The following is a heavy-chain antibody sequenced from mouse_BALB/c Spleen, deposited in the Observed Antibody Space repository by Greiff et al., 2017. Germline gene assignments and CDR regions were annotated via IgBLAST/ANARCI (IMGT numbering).Heavy chain of an antibody. Sequence: EVQLQESGAELVKPGASVKLSCTASGFNIKDTYMHWVKQRPEQGLEWIGRIDPANGNTKYDPKFQGKATITADTSSNTAYLQLSSLTSEDTAVYYCARRHYGSPYAMDYWGQGTSVTVSS. CDR2: IDPANGNT. CDR3: ARRHYGSPYAMDY. D-gene: IGHD1-1*01. J-gene: IGHJ4*01. V-gene: IGHV14-3*02. CDR1: GFNIKDTY.